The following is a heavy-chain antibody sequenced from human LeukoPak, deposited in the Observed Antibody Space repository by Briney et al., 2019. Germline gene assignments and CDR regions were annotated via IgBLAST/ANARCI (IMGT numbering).Heavy chain of an antibody. CDR2: ISGSGGST. CDR1: GFTFSSYA. D-gene: IGHD3-3*01. J-gene: IGHJ3*02. V-gene: IGHV3-23*01. CDR3: AKDNYDFWSGYYLDACDI. Sequence: GGSLRLSCAASGFTFSSYAMSWVRQAPGKGLEWVSAISGSGGSTYYADSVKGRFTISRDNSKNTLYLQMNSLRAEDTAVYYCAKDNYDFWSGYYLDACDIWGQGTMVTVSS.